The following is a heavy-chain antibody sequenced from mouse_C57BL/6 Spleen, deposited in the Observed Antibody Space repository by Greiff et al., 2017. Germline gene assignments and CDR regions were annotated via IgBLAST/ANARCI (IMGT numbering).Heavy chain of an antibody. D-gene: IGHD1-1*01. Sequence: VQLQQSGPELVKPGASVKLSCKASGYTFTSSDIHWVKQRPGQGLEWIGWIYPRDGSTKYNAKFKGKATLTVDTSSSTAYMELRSLTSEDSAVYFCARWGDGGYYAMDYWGQGTSVTVSS. J-gene: IGHJ4*01. CDR1: GYTFTSSD. CDR2: IYPRDGST. CDR3: ARWGDGGYYAMDY. V-gene: IGHV1-85*01.